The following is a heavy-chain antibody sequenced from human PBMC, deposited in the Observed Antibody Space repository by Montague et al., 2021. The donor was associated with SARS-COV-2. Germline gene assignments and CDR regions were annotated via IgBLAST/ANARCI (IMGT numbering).Heavy chain of an antibody. V-gene: IGHV3-48*03. D-gene: IGHD5-18*01. CDR1: GFTFSSYE. J-gene: IGHJ6*02. CDR3: ARAVAWIQLWLHYYYYGMDV. CDR2: ISSSGSTI. Sequence: SLRLSCAASGFTFSSYEMNWVRQAPGKGLEWVSYISSSGSTIYYADSVKGRFTISRDIAKNSLYLQMNSLRAEDTAVYYCARAVAWIQLWLHYYYYGMDVWGQGTTVTVSS.